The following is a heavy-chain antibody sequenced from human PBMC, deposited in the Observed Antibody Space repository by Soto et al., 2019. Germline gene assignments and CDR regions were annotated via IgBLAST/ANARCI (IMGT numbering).Heavy chain of an antibody. CDR1: GFTFTSFA. CDR2: ITNNGSYK. V-gene: IGHV3-21*01. J-gene: IGHJ6*02. Sequence: PGGSLRLSCAASGFTFTSFAVSWVRQAPGKGLEWVASITNNGSYKYYADSVKGRFTTSRDNSKNTLYLQMNSLRAEDTAVYYCARDPTNYYSLSNYYYYYGMDVWGQGTTVTVSS. CDR3: ARDPTNYYSLSNYYYYYGMDV. D-gene: IGHD1-26*01.